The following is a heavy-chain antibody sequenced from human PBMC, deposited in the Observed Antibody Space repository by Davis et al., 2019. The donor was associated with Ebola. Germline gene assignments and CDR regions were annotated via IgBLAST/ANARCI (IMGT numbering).Heavy chain of an antibody. D-gene: IGHD3-9*01. CDR2: INPNSGGT. CDR3: AREEYYDILTGYFVSLNWFDP. J-gene: IGHJ5*02. V-gene: IGHV1-2*06. Sequence: ASVKVSCKASGYTFTGYYMHWVRQAPGQGLEWMGRINPNSGGTNYAQKFQGRVTMTRDTSVSTAYMELSRLRSDDTAVYYCAREEYYDILTGYFVSLNWFDPWGQGTLVTVSS. CDR1: GYTFTGYY.